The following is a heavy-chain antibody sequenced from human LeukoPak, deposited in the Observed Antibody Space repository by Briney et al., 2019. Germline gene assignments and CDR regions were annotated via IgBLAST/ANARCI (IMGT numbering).Heavy chain of an antibody. Sequence: GGSLRLSCAASGLTFSSYWMHWVRQAPGKGLVWVSRIDTDVTSTNYADSVKGRFTISRDNAKNTLYLQMNSLRGEDTAVYYCAGGYLGIDYWGQGTLVTVSS. D-gene: IGHD1-26*01. V-gene: IGHV3-74*01. J-gene: IGHJ4*02. CDR1: GLTFSSYW. CDR2: IDTDVTST. CDR3: AGGYLGIDY.